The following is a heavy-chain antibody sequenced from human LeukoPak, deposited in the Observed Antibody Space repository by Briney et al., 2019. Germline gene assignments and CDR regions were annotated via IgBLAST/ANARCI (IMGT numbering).Heavy chain of an antibody. Sequence: GGSLRLSCAASGFTFSSYSMNWVRQAPGKGLEWVSSISSSSYIYYADSVKGRFTISRDNAKNSLYLQMNSLRAEDTAVYYCARFLSGATFGERDYWGQGTLVTVSS. CDR2: ISSSSYI. D-gene: IGHD1-26*01. V-gene: IGHV3-21*01. CDR3: ARFLSGATFGERDY. CDR1: GFTFSSYS. J-gene: IGHJ4*02.